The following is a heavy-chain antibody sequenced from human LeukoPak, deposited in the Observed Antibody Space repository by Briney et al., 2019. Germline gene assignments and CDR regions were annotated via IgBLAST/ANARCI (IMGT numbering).Heavy chain of an antibody. V-gene: IGHV1-69*05. Sequence: SVKVSCKASGGTFSSYAISWVRQAPGHGLEWMGGIIPIFGTANYAQKFQGRVTITTDESTSTAYMELSSLRSEDTAVYYCARGAYDSSGYYPYYFDYWGQGTLVTVSS. CDR2: IIPIFGTA. J-gene: IGHJ4*02. CDR3: ARGAYDSSGYYPYYFDY. D-gene: IGHD3-22*01. CDR1: GGTFSSYA.